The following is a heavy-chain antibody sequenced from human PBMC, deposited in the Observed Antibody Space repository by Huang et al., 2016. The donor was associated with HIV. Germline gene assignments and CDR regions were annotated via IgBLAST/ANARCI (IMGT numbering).Heavy chain of an antibody. CDR2: INHNGKI. J-gene: IGHJ4*02. CDR3: ARGFNYYASDNLGVYYFDS. CDR1: GGAFRGSS. D-gene: IGHD3-10*01. Sequence: QVQLKQWGAGLLKPSETLSLTCAVYGGAFRGSSWTGIRQVPEKGLGWIGDINHNGKIIYNPSLSARVTISTDTSKNHFSLHLTSVTAADTALYYCARGFNYYASDNLGVYYFDSWGLGTLVTVSP. V-gene: IGHV4-34*02.